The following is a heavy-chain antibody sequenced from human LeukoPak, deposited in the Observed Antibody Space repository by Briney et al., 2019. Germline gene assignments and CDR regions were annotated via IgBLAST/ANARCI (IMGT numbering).Heavy chain of an antibody. CDR3: ARDRVSGSGSIDY. CDR2: ITGNSNYI. D-gene: IGHD3-10*01. V-gene: IGHV3-21*01. CDR1: GFTFSSYE. Sequence: PGGSLRLSCAASGFTFSSYEINWVRQAPGKGLEWVSFITGNSNYIYYADSVKGRFTISRDNAKNSLYLQMNSLRVEDTAVYYCARDRVSGSGSIDYWGQGTLVTVSS. J-gene: IGHJ4*02.